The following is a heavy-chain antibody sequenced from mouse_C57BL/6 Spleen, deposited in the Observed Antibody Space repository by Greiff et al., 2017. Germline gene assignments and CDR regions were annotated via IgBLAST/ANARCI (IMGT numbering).Heavy chain of an antibody. CDR3: ARDSDSSGYAMDY. V-gene: IGHV5-16*01. Sequence: EVQLVESEGGLVQPGSSMKLSCTASGFTFSDYYMAWVRQVPEKGLEWVANINYDGSSTYYLDSLKSRFIISRDNAKNILYLQMSSLKSEDTATYYCARDSDSSGYAMDYWGQGTSVTVSS. D-gene: IGHD3-2*02. CDR1: GFTFSDYY. J-gene: IGHJ4*01. CDR2: INYDGSST.